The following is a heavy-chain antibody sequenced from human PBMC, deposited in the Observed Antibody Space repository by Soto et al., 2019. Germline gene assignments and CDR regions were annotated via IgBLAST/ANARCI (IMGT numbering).Heavy chain of an antibody. CDR2: ISYDGSNK. D-gene: IGHD3-3*01. V-gene: IGHV3-30-3*01. J-gene: IGHJ6*02. CDR1: GFTFSSYA. CDR3: ARDPMTDVWYYGMDV. Sequence: QVQLVESGGGVVQPGRSLRLSCAASGFTFSSYAMHWVRQAPGKGLEGVAVISYDGSNKYYADSVKGQFTTSRDNSKNTLYLQMNSLRAEDTGVYYCARDPMTDVWYYGMDVWGQGTTVTVSS.